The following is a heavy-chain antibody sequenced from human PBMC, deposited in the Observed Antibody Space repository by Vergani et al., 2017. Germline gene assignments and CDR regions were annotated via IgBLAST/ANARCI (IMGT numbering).Heavy chain of an antibody. CDR2: INPNSGGT. J-gene: IGHJ6*03. CDR3: ARGPYGDYVFRYYYYMDV. Sequence: QVQLVQSGAEVKKPGASVKVSCKASGYTFTGYYMHWVRQAPGQGLEWMGWINPNSGGTNYAQKFQGRVTMTRNTSISTAYMELSSLRSEDTAVYYCARGPYGDYVFRYYYYMDVWGKGTTVTVSS. V-gene: IGHV1-2*02. D-gene: IGHD4-17*01. CDR1: GYTFTGYY.